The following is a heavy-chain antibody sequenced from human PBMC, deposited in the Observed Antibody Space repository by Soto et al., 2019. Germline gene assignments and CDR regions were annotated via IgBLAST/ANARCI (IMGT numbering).Heavy chain of an antibody. Sequence: SETLSLTCTVSGGSISSCSYYWGWIRQPPGKGLEWIGSIYYSGGTYYNPSLKSRVTISVDTSKNQFSLKLSSVTAADTAVYYCARHLRGSGSYNWFDPWGQGTLVTVSS. J-gene: IGHJ5*02. CDR3: ARHLRGSGSYNWFDP. CDR1: GGSISSCSYY. CDR2: IYYSGGT. D-gene: IGHD3-10*01. V-gene: IGHV4-39*01.